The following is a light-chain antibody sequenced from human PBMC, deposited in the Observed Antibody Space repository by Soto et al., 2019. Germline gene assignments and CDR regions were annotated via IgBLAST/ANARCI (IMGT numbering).Light chain of an antibody. CDR3: QQYYNWPLT. V-gene: IGKV3-15*01. CDR2: GAS. J-gene: IGKJ4*01. CDR1: QSISSS. Sequence: EIVMTQSPATLSVSPGEGATLSCRASQSISSSLAWYQEKSGQAPRLLIYGASTRATGIPARFSGSGSGTDFTLIISSLQSEDFAVYYCQQYYNWPLTFGGGTKVEIK.